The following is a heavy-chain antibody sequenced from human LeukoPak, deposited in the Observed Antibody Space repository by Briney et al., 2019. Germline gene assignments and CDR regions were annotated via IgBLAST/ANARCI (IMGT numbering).Heavy chain of an antibody. V-gene: IGHV1-46*01. CDR2: INPTGGST. CDR3: ARDLPYSSSDRTPFDY. J-gene: IGHJ4*02. D-gene: IGHD6-6*01. Sequence: ASVKVSCKASGFPLTGYSIQWVRQAPGQGLEWMGIINPTGGSTSYAQKFQGRVTMTRDASTSTVYMELRSLRSDDTAVYYCARDLPYSSSDRTPFDYWGQGTLVTVSS. CDR1: GFPLTGYS.